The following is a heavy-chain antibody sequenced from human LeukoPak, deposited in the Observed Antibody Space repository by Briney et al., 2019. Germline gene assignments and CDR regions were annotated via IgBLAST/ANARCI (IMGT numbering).Heavy chain of an antibody. CDR2: IYSGGST. CDR3: ARTHSSSWPNYYYMDV. D-gene: IGHD6-13*01. V-gene: IGHV3-53*01. CDR1: GFTVSSNY. J-gene: IGHJ6*03. Sequence: GGSLRLSCAASGFTVSSNYMSWVRQAPGKGLEWVSVIYSGGSTYYADSVKGRFTISRDNSKNTLYLQMNSLRAEDTAVYYCARTHSSSWPNYYYMDVWGKGTTVTVSS.